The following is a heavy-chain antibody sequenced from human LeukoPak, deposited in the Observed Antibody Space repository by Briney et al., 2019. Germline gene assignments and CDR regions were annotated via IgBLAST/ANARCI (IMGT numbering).Heavy chain of an antibody. D-gene: IGHD3-10*02. CDR3: ARDPNYDRAFDI. Sequence: FETPSPTRPVSGGSVTPGGYYWGWVRPHPREGVEWIGSIYYSGSTYYNPSLKSRVTISVDTSKNQFSLKLSSVTAADTAVYYCARDPNYDRAFDIWGQGTMVTVSS. V-gene: IGHV4-39*07. CDR2: IYYSGST. CDR1: GGSVTPGGYY. J-gene: IGHJ3*02.